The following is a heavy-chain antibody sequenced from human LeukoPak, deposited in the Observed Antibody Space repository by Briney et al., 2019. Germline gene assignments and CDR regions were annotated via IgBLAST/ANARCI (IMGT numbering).Heavy chain of an antibody. CDR2: INHSGST. CDR3: ARDSSGWFRIDY. Sequence: PSETLSLTCTVSGGSISSYYWSWIRQPPGKGLEWIGEINHSGSTNYNPSLKSRVTISVDTSKNQFSLKLSSVTAADTAVYYCARDSSGWFRIDYWGQGTLVTVSS. J-gene: IGHJ4*02. CDR1: GGSISSYY. V-gene: IGHV4-34*01. D-gene: IGHD6-19*01.